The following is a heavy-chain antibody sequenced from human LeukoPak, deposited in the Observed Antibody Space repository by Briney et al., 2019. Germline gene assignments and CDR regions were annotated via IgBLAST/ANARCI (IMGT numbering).Heavy chain of an antibody. V-gene: IGHV3-21*01. Sequence: GGSLRLSCAGSGFTFSSYSMNWVRQAPGKGLEWVSSISSSSSYIYYADSVKGRFTISRDNAKNSLFLQMNSLRAEDTAVYYCANARGFRDSSGYPPVDYWGQGTLVTVSS. J-gene: IGHJ4*02. CDR3: ANARGFRDSSGYPPVDY. CDR1: GFTFSSYS. D-gene: IGHD3-22*01. CDR2: ISSSSSYI.